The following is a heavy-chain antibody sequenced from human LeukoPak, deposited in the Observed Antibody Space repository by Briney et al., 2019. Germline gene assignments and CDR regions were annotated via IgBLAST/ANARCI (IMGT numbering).Heavy chain of an antibody. CDR1: GFTFSDYW. J-gene: IGHJ3*02. CDR2: IKTDGRDT. V-gene: IGHV3-74*01. CDR3: AKLYQLLWGDHDAFDI. Sequence: GGSLRLSCAASGFTFSDYWMHWVRQAPGKGLVWVSRIKTDGRDTNYADSVKGRFTISRDNSKNTLYLQMNSLRAEDTAVYYCAKLYQLLWGDHDAFDIWGQGTMVTVSS. D-gene: IGHD2-2*01.